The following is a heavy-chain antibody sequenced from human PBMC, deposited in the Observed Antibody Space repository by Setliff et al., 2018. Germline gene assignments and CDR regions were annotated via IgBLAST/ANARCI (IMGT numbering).Heavy chain of an antibody. CDR2: TIPNFGTT. D-gene: IGHD5-18*01. CDR3: AREGVDTRSSTDYRYYMDL. CDR1: GGTFSSYG. Sequence: SVKVSCKASGGTFSSYGISWVRQAPGQGLEWLGGTIPNFGTTNYAQEFQGRVTIITDESSSTAYMELSSLRFEDTAVYYCAREGVDTRSSTDYRYYMDLWGKGTTVTVSS. V-gene: IGHV1-69*05. J-gene: IGHJ6*03.